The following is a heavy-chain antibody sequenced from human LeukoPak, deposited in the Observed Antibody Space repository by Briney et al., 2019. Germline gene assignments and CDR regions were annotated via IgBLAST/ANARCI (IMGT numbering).Heavy chain of an antibody. Sequence: SETLSLTCTVSGGSISSYYWSWIREPPGKGLEWIGYIYYSGTTNYSPSLKSRVTISVDTSKNQFSLKLTSVTAADTAVYYCATLLSSGWYVGYWGQGTLVTVSS. D-gene: IGHD6-19*01. CDR2: IYYSGTT. CDR3: ATLLSSGWYVGY. J-gene: IGHJ4*02. CDR1: GGSISSYY. V-gene: IGHV4-59*01.